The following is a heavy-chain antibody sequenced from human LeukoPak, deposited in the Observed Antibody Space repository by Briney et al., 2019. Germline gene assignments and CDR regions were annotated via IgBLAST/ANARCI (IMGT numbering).Heavy chain of an antibody. J-gene: IGHJ4*02. V-gene: IGHV3-23*01. Sequence: PGGSLRLSCAASGCTFSSYAMSWVRQAPGKGLEWVSSISGSGGTTYYADSVKGRFTISRDNSKNTLYLQMNSLRPDDMAVYYCAKGNGKAAAGSVVDYWGQGTLVTVSS. CDR3: AKGNGKAAAGSVVDY. D-gene: IGHD6-13*01. CDR2: ISGSGGTT. CDR1: GCTFSSYA.